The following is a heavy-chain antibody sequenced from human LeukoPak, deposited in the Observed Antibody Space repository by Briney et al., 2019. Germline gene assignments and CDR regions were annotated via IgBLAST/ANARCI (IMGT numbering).Heavy chain of an antibody. CDR3: ARRYEA. V-gene: IGHV4-4*07. CDR2: IYTSGST. Sequence: PSETLSLTCTVPGGSISTDYWTWIRQPAGKGLEWIGLIYTSGSTNYNPSLKSRVTMSVDTSKNQFSLKLTSVTAADTAVYYCARRYEAWGQGTLVTVSS. J-gene: IGHJ5*02. D-gene: IGHD1-1*01. CDR1: GGSISTDY.